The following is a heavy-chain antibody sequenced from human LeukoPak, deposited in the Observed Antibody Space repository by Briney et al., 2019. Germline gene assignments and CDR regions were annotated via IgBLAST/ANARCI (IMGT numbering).Heavy chain of an antibody. Sequence: PGGSLRLSCAASGFTFSSYAMSWVRQAPGKGLEWVSAISGSGGSTYYADSVKGRFTISRDNSKNTLYLQMNSLRAEDTAVYYCAIPPYYYDSSGYNSDAFDIWGQGTMVTVSS. J-gene: IGHJ3*02. CDR1: GFTFSSYA. CDR2: ISGSGGST. CDR3: AIPPYYYDSSGYNSDAFDI. V-gene: IGHV3-23*01. D-gene: IGHD3-22*01.